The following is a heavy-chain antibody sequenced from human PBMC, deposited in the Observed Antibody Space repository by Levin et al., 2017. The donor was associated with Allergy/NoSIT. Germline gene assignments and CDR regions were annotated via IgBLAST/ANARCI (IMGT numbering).Heavy chain of an antibody. J-gene: IGHJ2*01. V-gene: IGHV4-59*01. CDR2: IYYSGST. D-gene: IGHD1-26*01. Sequence: SQTLSLTCSVSGGSISRSYWSWVRQSPWKGLEWIGYIYYSGSTKYNPSLKSRLDMSVESSTNQVSLRLTSVTAADTGVYYCARVYRFDWYLDLWGRGTLVTVSS. CDR1: GGSISRSY. CDR3: ARVYRFDWYLDL.